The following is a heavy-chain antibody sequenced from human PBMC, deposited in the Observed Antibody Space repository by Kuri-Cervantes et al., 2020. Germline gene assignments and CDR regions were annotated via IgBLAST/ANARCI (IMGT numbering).Heavy chain of an antibody. Sequence: SETLSLTCTVSGGSVSSGSYYWSWIRQPPGKGLEWVGYIYYSGSTNYNPSLKSRVTISVDTSKNQFSLKLSSVTAADTAVYYCARVIRYGDYHSRMYYFDYWGQGTLVTVSS. CDR2: IYYSGST. CDR1: GGSVSSGSYY. CDR3: ARVIRYGDYHSRMYYFDY. V-gene: IGHV4-61*01. J-gene: IGHJ4*02. D-gene: IGHD4-17*01.